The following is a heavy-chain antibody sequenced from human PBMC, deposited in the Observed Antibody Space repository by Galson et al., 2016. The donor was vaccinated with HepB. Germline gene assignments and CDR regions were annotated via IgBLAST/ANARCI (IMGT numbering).Heavy chain of an antibody. Sequence: SETLSLTCTVSGGSIDTSAHFWGWIRQPPGKGLEWIASISYSGSTTYYNPSLESRVTISIDTSKNQFSPKLNSVTAADTAVYYCARVPASTRFDYWGQGTLVTVSS. CDR1: GGSIDTSAHF. CDR2: ISYSGSTT. V-gene: IGHV4-39*07. J-gene: IGHJ4*02. D-gene: IGHD3-3*02. CDR3: ARVPASTRFDY.